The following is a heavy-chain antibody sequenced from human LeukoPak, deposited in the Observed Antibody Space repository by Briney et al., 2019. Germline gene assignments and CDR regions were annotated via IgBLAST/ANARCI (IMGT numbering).Heavy chain of an antibody. CDR2: IIPIFGTA. D-gene: IGHD3-10*01. CDR1: GGTFSSYA. V-gene: IGHV1-69*13. Sequence: ASVKVSCKASGGTFSSYAISWVRQAPGQGLEWMGGIIPIFGTANYAQKFQGRVTITADGSTSTAYMELSSLRSEDTAVYYCARTGSGSYYSNWFDPWGQGTLVTVSS. CDR3: ARTGSGSYYSNWFDP. J-gene: IGHJ5*02.